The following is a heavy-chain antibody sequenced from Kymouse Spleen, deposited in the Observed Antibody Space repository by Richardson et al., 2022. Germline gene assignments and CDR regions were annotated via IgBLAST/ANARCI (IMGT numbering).Heavy chain of an antibody. CDR3: ARDTTVVTPGYFDY. D-gene: IGHD4-23*01. CDR1: GFTFSSYG. CDR2: IWYDGSNK. V-gene: IGHV3-33*01. Sequence: QVQLVESGGGVVQPGRSLRLSCAASGFTFSSYGMHWVRQAPGKGLEWVAVIWYDGSNKYYADSVKGRFTISRDNSKNTLYLQMNSLRAEDTAVYYCARDTTVVTPGYFDYWGQGTLVTVSS. J-gene: IGHJ4*02.